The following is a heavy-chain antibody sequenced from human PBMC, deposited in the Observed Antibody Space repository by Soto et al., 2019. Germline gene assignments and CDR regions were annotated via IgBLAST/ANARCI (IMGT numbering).Heavy chain of an antibody. CDR1: GYTFTNYA. J-gene: IGHJ4*02. D-gene: IGHD3-10*01. Sequence: QVQLVQSGAEVKKPGASVKVSCKASGYTFTNYAMHWVRQAPGQRLEWMGWINAAIGSTKYSQKFQGSVTITRDTSXXTAYMELSSLRSEDTAVYYCARRNVYGSGSYSFDYWGQGTLVTVSS. CDR2: INAAIGST. V-gene: IGHV1-3*01. CDR3: ARRNVYGSGSYSFDY.